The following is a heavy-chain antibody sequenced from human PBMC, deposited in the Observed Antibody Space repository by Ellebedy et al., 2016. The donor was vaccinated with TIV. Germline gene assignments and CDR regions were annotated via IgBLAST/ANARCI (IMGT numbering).Heavy chain of an antibody. Sequence: GESLKISCLASGFSFKTDAMHWVRQPPGQGLEWVASIRSGGVYVWYGDSVKGRFTISRDKAKNSLFLQMNSLRDDDTAVYYCARGGGGYFLDWGQGTLVSVSS. V-gene: IGHV3-21*01. CDR3: ARGGGGYFLD. J-gene: IGHJ4*02. CDR2: IRSGGVYV. D-gene: IGHD6-25*01. CDR1: GFSFKTDA.